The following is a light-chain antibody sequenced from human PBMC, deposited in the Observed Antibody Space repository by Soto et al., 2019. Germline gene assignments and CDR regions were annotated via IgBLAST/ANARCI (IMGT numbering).Light chain of an antibody. CDR3: EQRYSTPVWT. V-gene: IGKV1-39*01. Sequence: DIQMTQSPSSLSASVGDRVTITCQASQSISIYLNWYQQRPGKAPKLLIYAASSLQSGVPSRFSCGRSWTDFSRIIISRLPADVSSNYGEQRYSTPVWTFGQGTKLEIK. CDR1: QSISIY. CDR2: AAS. J-gene: IGKJ2*02.